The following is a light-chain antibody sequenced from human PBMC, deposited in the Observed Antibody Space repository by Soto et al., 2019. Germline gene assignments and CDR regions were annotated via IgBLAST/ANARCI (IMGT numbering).Light chain of an antibody. Sequence: EIVLTQSPVTLSLSPGERATLSCRASQSISKYLAWYQQKPGQAPRLLIYDASNRASGIPARFIGSGSGTDFTLTISSLEPEDFAVYYCQQRSNWRGTFGGGTKVEIK. CDR1: QSISKY. CDR3: QQRSNWRGT. V-gene: IGKV3-11*01. J-gene: IGKJ4*01. CDR2: DAS.